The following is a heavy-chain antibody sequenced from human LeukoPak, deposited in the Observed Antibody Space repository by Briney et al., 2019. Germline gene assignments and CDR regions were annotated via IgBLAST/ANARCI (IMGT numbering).Heavy chain of an antibody. V-gene: IGHV3-30*04. J-gene: IGHJ4*02. CDR1: GFTFSSYV. CDR2: ISYDGSNE. Sequence: TGGSLRLSCAASGFTFSSYVMHWVRQAPGKGLEWVAIISYDGSNEYYADSVKGRFTISRDNSKNTLYLQMNSLRAEDMAVYYCAKDGGQGADYWGQGTLVSVSS. D-gene: IGHD3-16*01. CDR3: AKDGGQGADY.